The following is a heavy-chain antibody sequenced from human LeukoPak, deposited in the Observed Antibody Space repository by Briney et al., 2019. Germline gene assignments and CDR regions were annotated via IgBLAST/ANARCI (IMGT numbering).Heavy chain of an antibody. Sequence: GGSLRLSCAASGFTFSSYAMSWVRQAPGKGLEWVSVISGGGDSTYYADSVEGRCTISRDNSKDALYLQMNSLRAEDTAVYYCARVGYSGYDYDYWGQGTLVTVSS. V-gene: IGHV3-23*01. D-gene: IGHD5-12*01. CDR1: GFTFSSYA. CDR2: ISGGGDST. CDR3: ARVGYSGYDYDY. J-gene: IGHJ4*02.